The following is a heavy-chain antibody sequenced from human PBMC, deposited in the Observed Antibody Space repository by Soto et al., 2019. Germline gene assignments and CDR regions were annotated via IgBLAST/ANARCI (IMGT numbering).Heavy chain of an antibody. D-gene: IGHD3-10*01. CDR3: AREGNYGSGSYYYYGMDV. Sequence: SETLSLTCTVSGGSISSYYWSWIRQPAGKGLEWIGRSYTSGSTNYNPSLKSRVTMSVDTSKNQFSLKLSSVTAADTAVYYCAREGNYGSGSYYYYGMDVWGQGTTVTVSS. J-gene: IGHJ6*02. V-gene: IGHV4-4*07. CDR2: SYTSGST. CDR1: GGSISSYY.